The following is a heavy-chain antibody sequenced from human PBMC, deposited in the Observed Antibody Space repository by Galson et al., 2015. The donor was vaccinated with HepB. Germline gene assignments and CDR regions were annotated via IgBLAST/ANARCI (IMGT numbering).Heavy chain of an antibody. J-gene: IGHJ6*02. D-gene: IGHD3-10*01. CDR2: INPNSGGT. CDR3: ARDRSGSGSYLSLYYYYYGMDV. V-gene: IGHV1-2*02. Sequence: SVKVSCKASGYTFTGYYMHWVRQAPGQGLEWMGWINPNSGGTNYAQKFQGRVTMTRDTSISTAYMELSRLRSDDTAVYYCARDRSGSGSYLSLYYYYYGMDVWGQGTTVTVSS. CDR1: GYTFTGYY.